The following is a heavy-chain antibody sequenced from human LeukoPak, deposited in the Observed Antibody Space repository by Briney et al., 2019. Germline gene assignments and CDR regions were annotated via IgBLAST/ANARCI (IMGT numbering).Heavy chain of an antibody. CDR2: INHSGST. J-gene: IGHJ5*02. Sequence: PSETLSLTCAVYGGSFSGYYWSWIRQPPGKGLEWIGEINHSGSTNYNPSLKSRVTISVDTSKNQFSLKLSSVTAADTAVYYCARATSIAAAGKAHYNWFDPWGQGTLVTVSS. D-gene: IGHD6-13*01. V-gene: IGHV4-34*01. CDR1: GGSFSGYY. CDR3: ARATSIAAAGKAHYNWFDP.